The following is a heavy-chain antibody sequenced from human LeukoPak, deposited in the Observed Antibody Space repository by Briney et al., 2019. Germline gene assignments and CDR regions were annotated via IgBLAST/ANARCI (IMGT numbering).Heavy chain of an antibody. D-gene: IGHD6-6*01. CDR3: ARRKKIAARPPYYFDY. V-gene: IGHV1-18*04. Sequence: ASVKVSCKASGYTFTGHYMHWVRQAPGQGVEWMGWISAYNGNTNYAQKLQGRVTMTTDTSTSTAYMELRSLRSDDTAVYYCARRKKIAARPPYYFDYWGQGTLVTVSS. J-gene: IGHJ4*02. CDR1: GYTFTGHY. CDR2: ISAYNGNT.